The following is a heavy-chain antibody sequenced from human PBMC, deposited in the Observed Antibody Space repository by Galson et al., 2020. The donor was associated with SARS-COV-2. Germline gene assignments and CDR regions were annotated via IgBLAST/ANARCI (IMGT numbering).Heavy chain of an antibody. CDR3: AKEYSGYDFGTSFNY. V-gene: IGHV3-23*01. CDR2: ISGSGGST. CDR1: GFTFSSYA. Sequence: GESLKISCAASGFTFSSYAMSWVRQAPGKGLEWVSAISGSGGSTYYADSVKGRFTISRDNSKNTLYLQMNSLRAEDTAVYYCAKEYSGYDFGTSFNYWGQGTLVTVSS. D-gene: IGHD5-12*01. J-gene: IGHJ4*02.